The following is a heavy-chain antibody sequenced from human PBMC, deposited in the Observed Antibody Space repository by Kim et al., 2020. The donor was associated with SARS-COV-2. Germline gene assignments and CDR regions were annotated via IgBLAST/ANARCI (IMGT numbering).Heavy chain of an antibody. CDR3: ARRHYYDSSGYYTPGAFDI. V-gene: IGHV4-39*01. CDR2: IYYSGST. CDR1: GGSISSSSYY. D-gene: IGHD3-22*01. Sequence: SETLSLTCTLSGGSISSSSYYWGWIRQPPGKGLEWIGSIYYSGSTYYNPSLKSRVTISVDTSKNQFSLKLSSVTAADTAMYYCARRHYYDSSGYYTPGAFDIWGQGTMVTVSS. J-gene: IGHJ3*02.